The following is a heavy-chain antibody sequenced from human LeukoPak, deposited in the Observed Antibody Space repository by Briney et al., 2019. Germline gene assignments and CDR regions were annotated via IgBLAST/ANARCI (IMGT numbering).Heavy chain of an antibody. Sequence: ASVKVSRKASGYTFTSYGISWVRQAPGQGLEWMGWISAYNGNTNYAQKLQGRVTMTTDTSTSTAYMELRSLRSDDTAVYYCARDTYYCSSTSCYTKSPNYYYYYGMDVWGQGTTVTVSS. D-gene: IGHD2-2*02. CDR3: ARDTYYCSSTSCYTKSPNYYYYYGMDV. J-gene: IGHJ6*02. CDR1: GYTFTSYG. CDR2: ISAYNGNT. V-gene: IGHV1-18*01.